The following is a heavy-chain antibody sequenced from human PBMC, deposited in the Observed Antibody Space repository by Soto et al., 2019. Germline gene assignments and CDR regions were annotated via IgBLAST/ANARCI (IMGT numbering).Heavy chain of an antibody. Sequence: QVQLQESGPGLVKPSQTLSLTCTVSGGSISSGGTGSYWTWIRQLPGKGLEWSGYIYYTGNTYYNTSLKSRPTISIDTSENQFSLKLTSVTAADTAVYFCASGHDAYKVRYWGQGTLVTVSS. CDR2: IYYTGNT. V-gene: IGHV4-31*03. D-gene: IGHD1-1*01. CDR3: ASGHDAYKVRY. CDR1: GGSISSGGTGSY. J-gene: IGHJ4*02.